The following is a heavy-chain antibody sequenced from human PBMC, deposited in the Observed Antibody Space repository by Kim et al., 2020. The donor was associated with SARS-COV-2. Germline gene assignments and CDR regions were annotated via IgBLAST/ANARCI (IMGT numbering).Heavy chain of an antibody. V-gene: IGHV4-39*01. CDR1: GGSISSSSYY. CDR3: ARQWGSITIVRGVIQYFQR. CDR2: IYYSGST. Sequence: SETLSLTCTVSGGSISSSSYYWGWIRQPPGKGLGWIGSIYYSGSTYYNPSLKSRVTISVDTSKNQFSLKLSSVTAADTAVYYCARQWGSITIVRGVIQYFQRWGQGTLVTVSS. D-gene: IGHD3-10*01. J-gene: IGHJ1*01.